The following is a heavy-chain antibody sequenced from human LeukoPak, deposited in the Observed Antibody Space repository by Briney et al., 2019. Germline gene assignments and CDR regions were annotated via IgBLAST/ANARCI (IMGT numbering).Heavy chain of an antibody. V-gene: IGHV3-23*01. J-gene: IGHJ6*02. CDR1: GFTFSSYA. CDR3: ARDGVLRYFDWSRSGMDV. CDR2: ISGSGGST. D-gene: IGHD3-9*01. Sequence: PGGSLRLSCAASGFTFSSYAMSWVRQAPGKGLEWVSAISGSGGSTYYADSVKGRFTISRDNSKNTLYLQMNSLRAEDTAVYYCARDGVLRYFDWSRSGMDVWGQGTTVTVSS.